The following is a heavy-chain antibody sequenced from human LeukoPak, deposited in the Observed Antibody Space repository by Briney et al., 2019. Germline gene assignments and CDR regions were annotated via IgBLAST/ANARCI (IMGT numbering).Heavy chain of an antibody. CDR3: ARVRGSMIVVVITPLNAFDI. Sequence: SETLSLTCAVYGGSFSGYYWSWIRQPPGKGLEWIGEINHSGSTNYNPSLKSRVTISVDTSKNQYSLKLSSVTAADTAVYYCARVRGSMIVVVITPLNAFDIWGQGTMVTVSS. CDR2: INHSGST. V-gene: IGHV4-34*01. CDR1: GGSFSGYY. J-gene: IGHJ3*02. D-gene: IGHD3-22*01.